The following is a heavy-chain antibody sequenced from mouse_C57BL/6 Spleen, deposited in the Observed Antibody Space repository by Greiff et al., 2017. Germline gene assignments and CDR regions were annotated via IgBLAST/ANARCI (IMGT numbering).Heavy chain of an antibody. Sequence: QVQLQQPGAELVKPGASVKLSCKASGYTFTSYWMHWVKQRPGQGLEWIGTIHPNSGSTNYNEKFKSKATLTVDKSSSTAYMQLSSLTSEDSAVYYCARHCEYDLAWFAYWGQGTLVTVSA. CDR1: GYTFTSYW. V-gene: IGHV1-64*01. CDR3: ARHCEYDLAWFAY. D-gene: IGHD2-4*01. J-gene: IGHJ3*01. CDR2: IHPNSGST.